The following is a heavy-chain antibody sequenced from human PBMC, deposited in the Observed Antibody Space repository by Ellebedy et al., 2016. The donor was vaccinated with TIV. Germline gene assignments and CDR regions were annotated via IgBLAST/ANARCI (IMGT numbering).Heavy chain of an antibody. J-gene: IGHJ6*02. CDR1: GFTTSG. Sequence: GESLKISCATSGFTTSGMHWVRQPPGKGLEWVAFIRSDGSAIYYGDSVSGRFTIYRDESKNTLYLQMNSLRSDDTAVYYCVKGAYPVPTVMAVWGQGTTVIVSS. CDR2: IRSDGSAI. V-gene: IGHV3-30*02. D-gene: IGHD4-17*01. CDR3: VKGAYPVPTVMAV.